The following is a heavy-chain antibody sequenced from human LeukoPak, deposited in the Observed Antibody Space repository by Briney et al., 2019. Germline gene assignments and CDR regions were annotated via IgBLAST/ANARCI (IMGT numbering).Heavy chain of an antibody. Sequence: SETLSLTCAVYGGSFSGYYWSWIRQPPGKGLEWIGEINHSGSTNYNPSLKSRVTISVDTSKNQFSLKLSSVTAADTAVYYCARVVWFGEFKYYYMDVWGKGTTVTISS. V-gene: IGHV4-34*01. D-gene: IGHD3-10*01. CDR1: GGSFSGYY. J-gene: IGHJ6*03. CDR3: ARVVWFGEFKYYYMDV. CDR2: INHSGST.